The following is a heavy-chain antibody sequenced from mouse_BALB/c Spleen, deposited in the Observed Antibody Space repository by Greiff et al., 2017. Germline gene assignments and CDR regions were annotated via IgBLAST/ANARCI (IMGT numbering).Heavy chain of an antibody. Sequence: QVQLQQPGAELVKPGASVKLSCKASGYTFTSYYMYWVKQRPGQGLEWIGGINPSNGGTNFNEKFKSKATLTVDKSSSTAYMQLSSLTSEDSAVYYCTRCRGYYDYAMDYWGQGTSVTVSS. V-gene: IGHV1S81*02. CDR3: TRCRGYYDYAMDY. D-gene: IGHD2-3*01. CDR2: INPSNGGT. CDR1: GYTFTSYY. J-gene: IGHJ4*01.